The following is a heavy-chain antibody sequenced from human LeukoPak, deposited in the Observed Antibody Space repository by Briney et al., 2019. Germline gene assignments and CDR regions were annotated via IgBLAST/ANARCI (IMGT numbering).Heavy chain of an antibody. V-gene: IGHV3-21*04. CDR1: GFTFSSYS. J-gene: IGHJ3*02. Sequence: GGSLRLSCAASGFTFSSYSMNWVRQAPGKGLEWVSSISSGSSYIYYADSVKGRFTISRDNAKNSLYLQMNSLRAEDTAVYYCARDRGDYVWGSYRPDAFDIWGQGTMVTVSS. D-gene: IGHD3-16*02. CDR2: ISSGSSYI. CDR3: ARDRGDYVWGSYRPDAFDI.